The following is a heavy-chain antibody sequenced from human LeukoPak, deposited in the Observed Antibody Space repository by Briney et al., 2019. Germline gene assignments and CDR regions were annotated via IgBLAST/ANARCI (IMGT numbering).Heavy chain of an antibody. V-gene: IGHV5-51*01. Sequence: GESLQISCKGSGYSFTSYWIGWVRQMPGKGLEWMGIIYPGDSDTRYSPSFQGQVTISADKSISTAYLQWSSLKASDTAMYYCARSKEKDYYYMDVWGKGTTVTVSS. CDR2: IYPGDSDT. CDR1: GYSFTSYW. J-gene: IGHJ6*03. CDR3: ARSKEKDYYYMDV. D-gene: IGHD4-11*01.